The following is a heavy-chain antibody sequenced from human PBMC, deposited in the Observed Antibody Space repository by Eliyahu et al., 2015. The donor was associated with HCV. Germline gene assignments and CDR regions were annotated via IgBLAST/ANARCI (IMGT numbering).Heavy chain of an antibody. Sequence: QVQLVESGGGVVQPGRSLRLSCAASGFTFSSYAMHWVRQAPGKGLEWGGGISYDGSNKYYADSVKGRFTISRDNSKNTLYLQMNSLRAEDTAVYYCARGSIVATHPHLDYWGQGTLVTVSS. D-gene: IGHD5-12*01. CDR1: GFTFSSYA. CDR2: ISYDGSNK. V-gene: IGHV3-30*01. CDR3: ARGSIVATHPHLDY. J-gene: IGHJ4*02.